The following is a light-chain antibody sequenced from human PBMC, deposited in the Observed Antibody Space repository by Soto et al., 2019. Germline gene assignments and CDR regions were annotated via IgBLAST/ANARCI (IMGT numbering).Light chain of an antibody. V-gene: IGKV1-12*01. Sequence: DIQMAQSPSSVSASIGDKVTITCRASQDISSWLAWYQQRPRMAPKLLIYAASTLESGVPSRFSGSGSGTEFTLTINSLQPEDFGTYYCQQAKSFPLTFAGGTK. CDR2: AAS. J-gene: IGKJ4*01. CDR1: QDISSW. CDR3: QQAKSFPLT.